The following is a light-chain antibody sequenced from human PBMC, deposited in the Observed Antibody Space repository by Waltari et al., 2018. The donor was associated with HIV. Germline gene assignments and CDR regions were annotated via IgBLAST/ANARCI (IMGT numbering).Light chain of an antibody. V-gene: IGKV2-30*01. CDR1: QSLIYTDGNTS. CDR3: MQSTHWPGT. CDR2: KIS. J-gene: IGKJ1*01. Sequence: EAVLTQSPVSLPVALGRPASISCRSSQSLIYTDGNTSLNWFHQRPGQSPRRLIYKISNRDSGVPDRFSGSGSVTDFTLHISRVEAEDVGIFYCMQSTHWPGTFGQGTRVEIQ.